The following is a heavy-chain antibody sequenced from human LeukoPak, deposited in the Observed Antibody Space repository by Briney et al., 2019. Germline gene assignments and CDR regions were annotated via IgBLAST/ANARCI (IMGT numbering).Heavy chain of an antibody. CDR2: ITTSSSYT. CDR3: ARDPYSGAYGDTYYYFMDV. D-gene: IGHD1-26*01. CDR1: EFSFSSYN. V-gene: IGHV3-21*01. J-gene: IGHJ6*03. Sequence: GGSLRLSCVAFEFSFSSYNMDWVRQTPGKGLEWISSITTSSSYTFYADSVKGRFTISRDNARNSLYLQMNSLTAEDTAVYYCARDPYSGAYGDTYYYFMDVWGKGTTVTISS.